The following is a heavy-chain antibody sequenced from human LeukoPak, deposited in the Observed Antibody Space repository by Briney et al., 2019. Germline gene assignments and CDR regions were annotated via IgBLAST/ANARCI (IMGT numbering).Heavy chain of an antibody. D-gene: IGHD3-10*01. V-gene: IGHV3-33*01. Sequence: GGSLRLSCAASGFTFSSYGMHWVRQAPGKGLEWVAVIWYDGSNKYYADSVKGRFTIPRDNSKNTLYLQMNSLRAEDTAVYYCARDPRYGSGSYYPLWGQGTLVTVSS. CDR1: GFTFSSYG. CDR3: ARDPRYGSGSYYPL. J-gene: IGHJ4*02. CDR2: IWYDGSNK.